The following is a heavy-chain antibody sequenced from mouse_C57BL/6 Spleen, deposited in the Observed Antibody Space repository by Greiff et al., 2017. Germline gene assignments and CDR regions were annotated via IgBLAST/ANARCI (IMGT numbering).Heavy chain of an antibody. V-gene: IGHV5-6*01. D-gene: IGHD2-2*01. CDR2: ISSGGSYT. CDR3: ARRAMVTTGGYFDY. J-gene: IGHJ2*01. CDR1: GFTFSSYG. Sequence: EVHLVESGGDLVKPGGSLKLSCAASGFTFSSYGMSWVRQTPDKRLEWVATISSGGSYTYYPDSVKGRFTIYSDNAKNTLYLQMSSLKSEDTAMYYCARRAMVTTGGYFDYWGQGTTLTVSS.